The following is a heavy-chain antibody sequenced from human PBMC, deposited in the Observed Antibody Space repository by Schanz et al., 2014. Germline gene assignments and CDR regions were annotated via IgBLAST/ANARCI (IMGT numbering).Heavy chain of an antibody. Sequence: EVQLLDSGGGLVQPGGSLRLSCAASGFTFSTYAMSWVRQAPGRGLEWVSGISGSGGTTHYADSVEGRFTISRDNSRNTLYLQMNSLRAEDTAVYYCAKDLLYGAPMPLNHLDYWGQGTLVTVSS. CDR1: GFTFSTYA. V-gene: IGHV3-23*01. J-gene: IGHJ4*02. CDR3: AKDLLYGAPMPLNHLDY. D-gene: IGHD2-2*01. CDR2: ISGSGGTT.